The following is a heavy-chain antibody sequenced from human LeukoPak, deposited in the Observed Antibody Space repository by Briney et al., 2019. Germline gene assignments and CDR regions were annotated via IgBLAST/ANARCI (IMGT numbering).Heavy chain of an antibody. J-gene: IGHJ6*03. CDR2: IYYSGST. CDR3: ARAGRGGYYYYMDV. Sequence: PSETLSLTCTVSGGSISSSSYYWGWIRQPPGKGLEWIGSIYYSGSTYYNPSLKSRVTISVDTSKNQFSLKLSSVTAADTAVYYCARAGRGGYYYYMDVWQRDHGHRLL. D-gene: IGHD1-26*01. V-gene: IGHV4-39*01. CDR1: GGSISSSSYY.